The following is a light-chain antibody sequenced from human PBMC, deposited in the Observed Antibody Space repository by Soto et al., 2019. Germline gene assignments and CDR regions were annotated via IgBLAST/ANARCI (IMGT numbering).Light chain of an antibody. Sequence: EIVLTQSPGTLSLSSGERATLSCRASQSVISTYLAWYQQRPGQAPRLLIYGASSRATGIPDRFSGSGSGTDFTLTISRLEPEDFAVYYCQQYGSSPITFGQGTRLEIK. CDR2: GAS. J-gene: IGKJ5*01. CDR1: QSVISTY. V-gene: IGKV3-20*01. CDR3: QQYGSSPIT.